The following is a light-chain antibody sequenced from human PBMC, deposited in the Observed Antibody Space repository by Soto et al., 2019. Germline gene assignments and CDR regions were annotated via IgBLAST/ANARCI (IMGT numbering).Light chain of an antibody. V-gene: IGLV2-11*01. CDR2: DVS. J-gene: IGLJ3*02. Sequence: QSALTQPRSVSGSPGQSVTISCTGASGDVGGYNFVSWYQKHPGKAPTLMIFDVSQRPSGVPDRFSGSKSGNTASLTISGLQAEDEADYYCCSYGGSYTWVFGGGTKLTVL. CDR3: CSYGGSYTWV. CDR1: SGDVGGYNF.